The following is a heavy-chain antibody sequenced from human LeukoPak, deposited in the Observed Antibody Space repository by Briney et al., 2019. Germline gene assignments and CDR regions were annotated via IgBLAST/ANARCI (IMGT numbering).Heavy chain of an antibody. Sequence: GGSLRLSCVASGFNFNNYDLHWVRQGPGKGLEWVAFIKFHGHETFYADSVEGRFTFSRDNSRNTVYLQMNSLRSEDTAVYYCAREAPICRNADCRTGFDYWGQGTQVAVSS. CDR3: AREAPICRNADCRTGFDY. D-gene: IGHD1-1*01. CDR2: IKFHGHET. J-gene: IGHJ4*02. CDR1: GFNFNNYD. V-gene: IGHV3-30*02.